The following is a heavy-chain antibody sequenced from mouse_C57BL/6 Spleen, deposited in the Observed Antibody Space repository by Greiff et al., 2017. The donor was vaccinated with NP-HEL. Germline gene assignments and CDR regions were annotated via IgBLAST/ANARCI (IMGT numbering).Heavy chain of an antibody. J-gene: IGHJ4*01. CDR2: ISSGSSTI. V-gene: IGHV5-17*01. Sequence: EVHLVESGGGLVKPGGSLKLSCAASGFTFSDYGMHWVRQAPEKGLEWVAYISSGSSTIYYADTVKGRFTIARDNAKNTLFRQMTSLRSEDTAMYYCAAYAMDYWGQGTSVTVSS. CDR3: AAYAMDY. CDR1: GFTFSDYG.